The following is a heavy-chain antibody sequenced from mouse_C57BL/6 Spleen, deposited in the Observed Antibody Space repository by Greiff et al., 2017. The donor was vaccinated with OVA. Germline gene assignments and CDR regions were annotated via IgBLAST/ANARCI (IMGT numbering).Heavy chain of an antibody. CDR2: IYPGDGDT. J-gene: IGHJ2*01. CDR3: AREAGTRYFDY. V-gene: IGHV1-80*01. D-gene: IGHD4-1*01. CDR1: GYAFSSYW. Sequence: VKLLESGAELVKPGASVKISCKASGYAFSSYWMNWVKQRPGKGLEWIGQIYPGDGDTNYNGKFKGKATLTADKSSSTAYMQLSSLTSEDSAVYFCAREAGTRYFDYWGQGTTLTVSS.